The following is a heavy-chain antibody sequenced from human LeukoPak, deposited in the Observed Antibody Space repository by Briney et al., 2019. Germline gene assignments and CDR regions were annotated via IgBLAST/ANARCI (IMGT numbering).Heavy chain of an antibody. V-gene: IGHV4-59*01. Sequence: SQTLSLTCTVSGGSISSYYWSWIRQPPGKGLEWIGYIYYTGSTDYNPSLKSRVAISVDTSKNQFSLKLSSVTAADTAVYYCARGSKAAPGTFDYWGQGTLVTVSS. J-gene: IGHJ4*02. D-gene: IGHD6-13*01. CDR2: IYYTGST. CDR3: ARGSKAAPGTFDY. CDR1: GGSISSYY.